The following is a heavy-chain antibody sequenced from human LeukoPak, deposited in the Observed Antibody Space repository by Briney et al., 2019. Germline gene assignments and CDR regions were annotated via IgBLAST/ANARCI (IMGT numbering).Heavy chain of an antibody. D-gene: IGHD4-17*01. J-gene: IGHJ4*02. Sequence: GGSLRLSCAASGFTFSSYWMHWVRQAPGRGLVWVSRINSDGSSTNYADSVKGRFTISRDNAKNTLYLQMNSLRAEDTAVYFCASIGYGDYFFDYWGQGTLVTVSS. CDR1: GFTFSSYW. CDR2: INSDGSST. CDR3: ASIGYGDYFFDY. V-gene: IGHV3-74*01.